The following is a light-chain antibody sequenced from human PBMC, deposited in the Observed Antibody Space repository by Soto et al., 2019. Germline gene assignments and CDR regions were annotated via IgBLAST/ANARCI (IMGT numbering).Light chain of an antibody. V-gene: IGKV3-11*01. CDR1: QRVGSN. CDR2: DAF. Sequence: EIVLTQSPATLSLSPGERATLSCRASQRVGSNLAWYQQKPCQAPRLLIYDAFNRHTCIPARFSGSGSGTDFPLTISSLEPEDFAVYSCQQRSSWPLTFGGGKKVEIK. J-gene: IGKJ4*01. CDR3: QQRSSWPLT.